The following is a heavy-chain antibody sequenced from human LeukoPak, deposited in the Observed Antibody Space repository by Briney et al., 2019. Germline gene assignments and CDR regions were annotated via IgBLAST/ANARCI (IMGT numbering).Heavy chain of an antibody. CDR3: ARGHFGLDY. CDR1: GITFSDYY. CDR2: IDLSGRST. Sequence: GGSLRLSCVASGITFSDYYMSWIRQTPGKGLEWVSYIDLSGRSTYYADSVRGRFTISRDNAKKSLYPQMNTLRAEDTAMYYCARGHFGLDYWGQGTLVTVSS. D-gene: IGHD3-10*01. J-gene: IGHJ4*02. V-gene: IGHV3-11*01.